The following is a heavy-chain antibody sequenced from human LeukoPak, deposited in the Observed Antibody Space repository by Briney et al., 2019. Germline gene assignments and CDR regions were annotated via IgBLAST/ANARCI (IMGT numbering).Heavy chain of an antibody. CDR2: IYHSGST. CDR1: GGSFSGYY. Sequence: SETLSLTCAVYGGSFSGYYWSWIRQPPGKGLEWIGYIYHSGSTYYNPSLKSRVTISVDTSKNQFSLKLSSVTAADTAVYYCARGPYAFDIWGQGTMVTVSS. J-gene: IGHJ3*02. CDR3: ARGPYAFDI. V-gene: IGHV4-34*01.